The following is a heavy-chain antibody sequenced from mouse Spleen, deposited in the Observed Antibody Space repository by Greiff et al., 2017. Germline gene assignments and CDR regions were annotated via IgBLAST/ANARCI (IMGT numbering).Heavy chain of an antibody. CDR1: GYTFTDYY. Sequence: VQLQQSGPVLVKPGASVKMSCKASGYTFTDYYMNWVKQSHGKSLEWIGVINPYNGGTSYNQKFKGKATLTVDKSSSTAYMELNSLTSEDSAVYYCARRGDDYDEYFDVWGTGTTVTVSS. V-gene: IGHV1-19*01. D-gene: IGHD2-4*01. J-gene: IGHJ1*03. CDR2: INPYNGGT. CDR3: ARRGDDYDEYFDV.